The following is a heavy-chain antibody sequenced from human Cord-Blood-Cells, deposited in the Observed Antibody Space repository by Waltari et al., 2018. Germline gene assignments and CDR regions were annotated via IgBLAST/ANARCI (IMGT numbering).Heavy chain of an antibody. CDR2: INPNSGGT. CDR1: GYTFTGYY. CDR3: ARSAYCGGDCYEYFQH. D-gene: IGHD2-21*01. Sequence: QVQLVQSGAEVKKPGASVKVSCKASGYTFTGYYMHWVRQAPGQGLEWMGWINPNSGGTNYAQKFRGWVTMTRDTSISTAYMELSRLRSDDTAVYYCARSAYCGGDCYEYFQHWGQGTLVTVSS. J-gene: IGHJ1*01. V-gene: IGHV1-2*04.